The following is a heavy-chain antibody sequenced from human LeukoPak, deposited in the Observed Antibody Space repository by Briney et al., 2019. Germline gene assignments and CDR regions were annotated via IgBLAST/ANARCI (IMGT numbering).Heavy chain of an antibody. CDR2: ISLTDLT. CDR1: GGSISNTNW. D-gene: IGHD2-8*01. V-gene: IGHV4-4*02. CDR3: SRENGAFFPFGY. Sequence: SGTLSLTCGVSGGSISNTNWWSWVRQPPGQGLEWIGEISLTDLTHYNPSLESRVTVSLDKSKNQLSLNLTSVTAADTAVYYCSRENGAFFPFGYWGQGTLVTV. J-gene: IGHJ4*02.